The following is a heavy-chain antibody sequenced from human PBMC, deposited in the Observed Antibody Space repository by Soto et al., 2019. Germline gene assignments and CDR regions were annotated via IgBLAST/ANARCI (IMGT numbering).Heavy chain of an antibody. V-gene: IGHV1-46*01. CDR1: GYSFISHY. J-gene: IGHJ4*02. Sequence: ASVKVSCKASGYSFISHYIHWVRQAPGQGLEWMGFINPSGGSATLAQKFQGRVTMTRDTSTSTVYMELTILRSEDAAVYYCVRDYLSSPLSLRYFEFWGQGTLVTVSS. D-gene: IGHD2-2*01. CDR2: INPSGGSA. CDR3: VRDYLSSPLSLRYFEF.